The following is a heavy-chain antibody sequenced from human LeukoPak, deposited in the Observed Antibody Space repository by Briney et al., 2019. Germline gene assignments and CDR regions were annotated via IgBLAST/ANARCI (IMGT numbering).Heavy chain of an antibody. J-gene: IGHJ5*02. D-gene: IGHD1-1*01. Sequence: SETLSLTCTVSGGSVSSGAYYWSWVRQPPGKGLDWIGYVSNSGSAEYNPSLKSRVTMSVDTTTNQFSLKLSSVTAADTAVYYCAREGPNDGALDPWGQGTLVTVSS. CDR1: GGSVSSGAYY. CDR3: AREGPNDGALDP. V-gene: IGHV4-61*08. CDR2: VSNSGSA.